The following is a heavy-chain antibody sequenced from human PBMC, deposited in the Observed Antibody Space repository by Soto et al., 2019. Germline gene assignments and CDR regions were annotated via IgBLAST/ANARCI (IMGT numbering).Heavy chain of an antibody. Sequence: QVQLVESGGGVVQPGRSLRLSCAASGFTFSSYGMHWVRQAPGEGLEWVAVIWYDGNNKYYADSVKGRFTISRDNSKSTLYLQMNSLRAEDTAVYYCAREEVTRHDAFDIWGQGTKVTVSS. CDR3: AREEVTRHDAFDI. D-gene: IGHD5-18*01. J-gene: IGHJ3*02. CDR1: GFTFSSYG. V-gene: IGHV3-33*01. CDR2: IWYDGNNK.